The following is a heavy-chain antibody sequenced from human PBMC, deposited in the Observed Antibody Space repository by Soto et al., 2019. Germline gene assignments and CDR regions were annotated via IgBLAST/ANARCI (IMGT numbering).Heavy chain of an antibody. CDR2: ISYDGSNK. V-gene: IGHV3-30*03. D-gene: IGHD2-15*01. CDR3: ARDYTDYSYSFDY. J-gene: IGHJ4*02. CDR1: GFTFSTYG. Sequence: QVQLVESGGGVVQPGRSLRLSCAASGFTFSTYGMHWVRQAPGKGLEWVAFISYDGSNKYYADSVKGRFTISRDNSKITLSQQMSRLSAAGAVVYYCARDYTDYSYSFDYWGQETLVTVA.